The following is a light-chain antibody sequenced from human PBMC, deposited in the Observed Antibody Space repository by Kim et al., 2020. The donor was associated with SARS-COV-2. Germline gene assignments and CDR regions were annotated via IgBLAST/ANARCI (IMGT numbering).Light chain of an antibody. CDR1: NIGVKS. Sequence: SYELTQPPSVSVAPGKTASITCGGDNIGVKSVHWYQQKPGQAPVLVIHYDSDRPSGIPERFSGSNSGNTATLTITGVEAGAEADYYCQVWDNSRVHLVF. CDR2: YDS. V-gene: IGLV3-21*04. CDR3: QVWDNSRVHLV. J-gene: IGLJ2*01.